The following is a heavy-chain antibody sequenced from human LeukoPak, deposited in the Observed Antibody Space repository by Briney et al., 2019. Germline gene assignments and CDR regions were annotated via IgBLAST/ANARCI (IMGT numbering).Heavy chain of an antibody. D-gene: IGHD3-10*01. CDR2: IYYSGST. Sequence: SETLSLTCTVSGGSISSYYWSWIRQPPWKGLEWIGYIYYSGSTNYNPSLKSRVTISVDTSKNQFSLKLSSVTAADTAVYYCARLVVRGVIPNWFDPWGQGTLVTVSS. CDR1: GGSISSYY. J-gene: IGHJ5*02. V-gene: IGHV4-59*08. CDR3: ARLVVRGVIPNWFDP.